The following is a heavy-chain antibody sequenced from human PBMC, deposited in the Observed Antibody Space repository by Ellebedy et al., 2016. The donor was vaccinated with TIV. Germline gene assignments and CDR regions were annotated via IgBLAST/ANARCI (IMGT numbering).Heavy chain of an antibody. CDR1: GFSFRSYW. V-gene: IGHV3-7*01. CDR3: ARRGSYGDYAVQINSWSDT. CDR2: IRQEGDVK. Sequence: GESLKISCAASGFSFRSYWMTWVRQAPGKGLEWVANIRQEGDVKYYVDSVRGRFTVSRDNARNSLYLQMNNLRVEVTAVYYCARRGSYGDYAVQINSWSDTWGQGTLVTVSS. D-gene: IGHD3-16*01. J-gene: IGHJ5*02.